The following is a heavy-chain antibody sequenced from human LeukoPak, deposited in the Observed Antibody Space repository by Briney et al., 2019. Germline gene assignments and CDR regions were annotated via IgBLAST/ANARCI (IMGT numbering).Heavy chain of an antibody. D-gene: IGHD2-8*01. CDR2: TNSGGSST. CDR1: GFPFSDFS. Sequence: GGSLRLSCATSGFPFSDFSMTWVRQAPGKGLEWISTTNSGGSSTDYAESVKGRFTISSDNSKNTLYLQMSCLRVEDTAMYYCAKQSYARSLGEGGPGTLVTVSS. J-gene: IGHJ4*02. V-gene: IGHV3-23*01. CDR3: AKQSYARSLGE.